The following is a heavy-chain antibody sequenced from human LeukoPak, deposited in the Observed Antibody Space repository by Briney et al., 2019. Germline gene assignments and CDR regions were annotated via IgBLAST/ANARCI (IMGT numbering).Heavy chain of an antibody. CDR2: IDQSGGRN. CDR3: ARDVEGRTFDI. V-gene: IGHV3-7*05. CDR1: GFTFSRFW. Sequence: GGSLRLSCAASGFTFSRFWMNWVRQAPGRGLEWVANIDQSGGRNNYVDSVKGRFTISRDNARNSLFLEMSSLRADDAAVYFCARDVEGRTFDIWGQGTTDTVSS. J-gene: IGHJ3*02.